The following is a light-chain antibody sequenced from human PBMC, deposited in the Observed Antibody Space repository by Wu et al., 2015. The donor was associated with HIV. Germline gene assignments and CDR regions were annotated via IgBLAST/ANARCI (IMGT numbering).Light chain of an antibody. V-gene: IGKV3-15*01. Sequence: EIVLTQSPGTLSLSPGERATLSCRASQSVSTNLAWYQQKGGQAPRLLISGASTRATGIPVRFSGSGSGTEFTLTINSMQSEDFAVYYCQQYNNWPHTFGQGTKLEIK. CDR3: QQYNNWPHT. CDR2: GAS. J-gene: IGKJ2*01. CDR1: QSVSTN.